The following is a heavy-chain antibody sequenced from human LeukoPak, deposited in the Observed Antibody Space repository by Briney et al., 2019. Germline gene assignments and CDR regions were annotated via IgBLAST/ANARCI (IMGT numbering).Heavy chain of an antibody. CDR1: GGSISSYY. CDR2: IYTSGST. CDR3: AREERQWLDYYFDY. V-gene: IGHV4-4*07. J-gene: IGHJ4*02. D-gene: IGHD6-19*01. Sequence: SGTLSLTFTVSGGSISSYYWSWIRQPAGKGLEWIGRIYTSGSTNYNPSLKSRVTMSVDTSKNQFSLKLSSVTAADTAVYYCAREERQWLDYYFDYWGQGTLVTVSS.